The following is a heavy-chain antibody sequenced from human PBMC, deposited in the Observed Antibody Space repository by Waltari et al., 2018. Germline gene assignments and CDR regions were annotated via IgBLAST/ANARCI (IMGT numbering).Heavy chain of an antibody. CDR1: GYSISSGYY. Sequence: QVQLQESGPGLVKPSETLSLTCAVSGYSISSGYYWGWIRQPPGKGLEWIGSIYHSGSNYYNPSLKSRVTISVDTSKSQFSLKLSSVTAADTAVYYCARHDSYYDILTGYYNPYFDYWGQGTLVTVSS. J-gene: IGHJ4*02. V-gene: IGHV4-38-2*01. CDR2: IYHSGSN. CDR3: ARHDSYYDILTGYYNPYFDY. D-gene: IGHD3-9*01.